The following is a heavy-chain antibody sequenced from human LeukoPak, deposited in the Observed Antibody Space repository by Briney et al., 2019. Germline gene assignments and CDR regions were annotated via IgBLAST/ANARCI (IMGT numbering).Heavy chain of an antibody. Sequence: GASVKVCCKAAGYTFTSYGISWVRQAPGQGLEWMGWISAYNGNTNYAQKLQGRVTMTTDTSTSTAYMELRSLRSDDTTVYYCASNIVVVPAARYYYYGMDVWGQGTTVTVSS. CDR3: ASNIVVVPAARYYYYGMDV. CDR2: ISAYNGNT. CDR1: GYTFTSYG. J-gene: IGHJ6*02. D-gene: IGHD2-2*01. V-gene: IGHV1-18*01.